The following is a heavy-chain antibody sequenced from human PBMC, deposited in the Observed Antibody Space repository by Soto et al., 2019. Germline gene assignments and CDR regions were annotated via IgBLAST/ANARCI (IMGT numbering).Heavy chain of an antibody. D-gene: IGHD2-2*01. CDR1: GFTFSRYW. CDR3: AKSLSAIPGDS. Sequence: EVQLGGSGGGLVQSGGSLRLSCAASGFTFSRYWMSWVRQGPGKGPEWVANIKQDGSEKYYVDSVKGRFTISRDNAKNSLYLQMTSLRDEDTAVYHCAKSLSAIPGDSWGQGTLVTVSS. V-gene: IGHV3-7*05. CDR2: IKQDGSEK. J-gene: IGHJ4*02.